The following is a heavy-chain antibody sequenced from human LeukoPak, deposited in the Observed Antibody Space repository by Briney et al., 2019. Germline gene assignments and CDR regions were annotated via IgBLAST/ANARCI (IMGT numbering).Heavy chain of an antibody. D-gene: IGHD2-15*01. Sequence: SETLSLTCAVSGGSISSGGDSWSWIRQPPGKGLEWIGYIYHSGSTYYNPSLKSRVTISVDRSKNQFSLKLSSVTAADTAVYYCARGGLRWYFDLWGRGTLVTVSS. CDR3: ARGGLRWYFDL. V-gene: IGHV4-30-2*01. CDR1: GGSISSGGDS. J-gene: IGHJ2*01. CDR2: IYHSGST.